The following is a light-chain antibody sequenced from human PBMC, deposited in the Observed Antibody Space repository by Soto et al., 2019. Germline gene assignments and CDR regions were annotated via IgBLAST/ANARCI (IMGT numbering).Light chain of an antibody. V-gene: IGKV3-20*01. CDR2: GAS. Sequence: EIVLTQSPGTLSLSPGERATLSCRASQSVSSSYLAWYQQKPGQAPRLVIYGASSRATGIPDLFSGSGSRTDFNLTISRLEREDFAVYYCQQYGSSPGTFGQGTKVEIK. J-gene: IGKJ1*01. CDR3: QQYGSSPGT. CDR1: QSVSSSY.